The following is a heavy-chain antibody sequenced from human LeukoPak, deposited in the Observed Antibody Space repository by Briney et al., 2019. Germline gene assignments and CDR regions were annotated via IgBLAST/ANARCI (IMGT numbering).Heavy chain of an antibody. CDR1: GGSISGYY. J-gene: IGHJ6*03. CDR3: ARDEYYYDFTGQLSHYMAV. CDR2: IYYSGST. V-gene: IGHV4-59*01. Sequence: SETLSLTCTVSGGSISGYYLSWIRQPPGKGLEWIGYIYYSGSTNYNPSLKGRVTISVDTSKNHSSLRLASVTTADTAVYYCARDEYYYDFTGQLSHYMAVWGKGATVTVSS. D-gene: IGHD3-22*01.